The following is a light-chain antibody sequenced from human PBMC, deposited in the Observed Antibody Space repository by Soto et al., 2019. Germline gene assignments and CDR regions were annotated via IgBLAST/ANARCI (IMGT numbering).Light chain of an antibody. V-gene: IGLV2-14*03. Sequence: QSALTQPASVSGSPGQSITISCSGTSSDVGGYHYVSWYQQHPGKAPKLMIYDVSNRPSGVSTRFSGSQSGNTASLTISGLQAEDEADYYCNSYTSSSTLLFGGGTKLTVL. CDR3: NSYTSSSTLL. CDR2: DVS. J-gene: IGLJ2*01. CDR1: SSDVGGYHY.